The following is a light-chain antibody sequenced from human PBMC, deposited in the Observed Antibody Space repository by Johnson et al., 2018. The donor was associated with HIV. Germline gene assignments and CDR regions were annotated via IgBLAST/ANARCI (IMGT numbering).Light chain of an antibody. CDR2: DNN. CDR3: GTWDSSLTSYV. J-gene: IGLJ1*01. Sequence: QSVLTQPPSVPAAPGQKVTISCSGSSSNIGNNYVSWYQQVPGTAPKLLIYDNNKRPSGIPGRFSGSKSGPSATLVITGLQTGDEADYYCGTWDSSLTSYVFGAGTKVTVL. V-gene: IGLV1-51*01. CDR1: SSNIGNNY.